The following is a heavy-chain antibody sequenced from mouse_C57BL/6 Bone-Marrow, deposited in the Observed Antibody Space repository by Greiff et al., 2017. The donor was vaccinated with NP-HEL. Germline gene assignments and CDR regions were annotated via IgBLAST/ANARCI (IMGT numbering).Heavy chain of an antibody. CDR3: TSFGPAWFAY. CDR2: IDPENGAT. V-gene: IGHV14-4*01. J-gene: IGHJ3*01. Sequence: VQLQQSGAELVRPGASVKLSCTASGFNIKDDYMQWVKQSPEPSLEWVACIDPENGATEYASKFQGKATITADTSSNPPSLQLSSLTSEDTAVYCCTSFGPAWFAYWGQGTLVTVSA. CDR1: GFNIKDDY.